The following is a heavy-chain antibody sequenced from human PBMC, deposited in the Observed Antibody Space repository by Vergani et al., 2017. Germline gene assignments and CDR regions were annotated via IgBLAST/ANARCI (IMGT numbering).Heavy chain of an antibody. D-gene: IGHD2-2*01. V-gene: IGHV1-2*02. CDR1: GYTFTGYY. CDR3: ARGSCSSTSCYFPD. Sequence: QVQLVQSGAEVKKPGASVKVSCKASGYTFTGYYIHWVRQAPGQGLEWMGWINPNSGATNYAQKFQGRVTMTRDTSISTAYVELSRLTSDDTAVYYCARGSCSSTSCYFPDWGQGTLVTVSS. J-gene: IGHJ4*02. CDR2: INPNSGAT.